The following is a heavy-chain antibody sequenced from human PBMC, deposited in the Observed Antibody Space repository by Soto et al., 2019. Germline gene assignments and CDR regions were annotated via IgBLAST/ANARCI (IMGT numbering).Heavy chain of an antibody. D-gene: IGHD1-26*01. CDR3: ARDLRSVATDFDY. CDR1: GYTFTSYA. CDR2: INAGNGNT. V-gene: IGHV1-3*01. J-gene: IGHJ4*02. Sequence: QVQLVQSGAEVKKPGASVKVSCKASGYTFTSYAMHWVRQAPGQRLEWMGWINAGNGNTKYSQKFQGRVTITRDTSASTAYIELSSLRSEDTAVYYCARDLRSVATDFDYWGQGTLVTVSS.